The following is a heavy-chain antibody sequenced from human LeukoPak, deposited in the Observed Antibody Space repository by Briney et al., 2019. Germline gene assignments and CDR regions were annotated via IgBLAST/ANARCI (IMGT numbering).Heavy chain of an antibody. CDR2: IYYSGST. CDR3: ARSHYHDSSGYPWEYYFDY. CDR1: GGSLSSYY. J-gene: IGHJ4*02. Sequence: SETLSLTCTISGGSLSSYYWTWARQPPGKGLEWIGSIYYSGSTYYNPSLKSRVTISVDTSKNQFSLKLSSVTAADTAVYHCARSHYHDSSGYPWEYYFDYWGQGTLVTVSS. V-gene: IGHV4-59*05. D-gene: IGHD3-22*01.